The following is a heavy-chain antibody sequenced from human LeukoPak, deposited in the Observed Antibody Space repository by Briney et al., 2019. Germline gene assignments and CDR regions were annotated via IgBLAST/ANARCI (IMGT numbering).Heavy chain of an antibody. Sequence: AASVTVSCKASGGTFSSCAISWVRQAPGQGLEWMGRIIPILGIANYAQKFQGRVTITADKSTSTAYMELSSLRSEDTAVYYCARAVIAAAGTTFDYWGQGTLVTVSS. CDR2: IIPILGIA. CDR1: GGTFSSCA. J-gene: IGHJ4*02. D-gene: IGHD6-13*01. V-gene: IGHV1-69*04. CDR3: ARAVIAAAGTTFDY.